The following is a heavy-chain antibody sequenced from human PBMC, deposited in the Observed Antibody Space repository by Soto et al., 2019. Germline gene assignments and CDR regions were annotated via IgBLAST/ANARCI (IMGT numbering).Heavy chain of an antibody. V-gene: IGHV3-15*01. Sequence: EVQLVESGGGLVKPGGSLRLSCAASGFTFSNAWMSWVRQAPGKGLEWVGRIKSKTDGGTTDYAAPVKGRFTISRDDSNNTLYLQMNSLKTEDTAVYYCTTDGEFMITFGGVIGIDYWGQGTLVTVSS. CDR2: IKSKTDGGTT. CDR3: TTDGEFMITFGGVIGIDY. CDR1: GFTFSNAW. J-gene: IGHJ4*02. D-gene: IGHD3-16*02.